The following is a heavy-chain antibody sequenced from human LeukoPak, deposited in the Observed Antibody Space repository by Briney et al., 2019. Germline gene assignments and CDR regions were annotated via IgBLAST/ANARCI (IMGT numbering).Heavy chain of an antibody. Sequence: SVKVSCKASRGTFSSYAISWVRQAPGHGLEWMGWINTNTGNPTYAQGFTGRFVFSLDTSVSTAYLQISSLKAEDPAVYYCAREDGSSGLFDPWGQGTLLSVSS. D-gene: IGHD6-19*01. CDR2: INTNTGNP. J-gene: IGHJ5*02. CDR3: AREDGSSGLFDP. CDR1: RGTFSSYA. V-gene: IGHV7-4-1*02.